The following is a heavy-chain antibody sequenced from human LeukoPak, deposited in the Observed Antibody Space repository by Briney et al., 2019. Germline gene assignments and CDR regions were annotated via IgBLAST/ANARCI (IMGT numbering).Heavy chain of an antibody. D-gene: IGHD4-17*01. CDR2: IYYSGST. CDR3: ARNYGDYVDAFDI. CDR1: GGSISSYY. V-gene: IGHV4-59*01. J-gene: IGHJ3*02. Sequence: PSETLSLTCTVSGGSISSYYRRWLRQPPGKGLEWIGYIYYSGSTNYNPSLKSRVTISVDTSKNQFSLKLSSVTAADTAVYYCARNYGDYVDAFDIWGQGTMVTVSS.